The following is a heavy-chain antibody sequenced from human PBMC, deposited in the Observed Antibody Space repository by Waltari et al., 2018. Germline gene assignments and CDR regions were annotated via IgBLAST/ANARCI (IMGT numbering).Heavy chain of an antibody. V-gene: IGHV1-69*01. CDR1: GGTFSRYA. Sequence: QVQLVQSGAEVKTPGSSVKVSCKASGGTFSRYAISWVRQAPGQGLEWMGGIIPIFGTANYAQKFQGRVTITADESTSTAYMELSSLRSEDTAVYYCARGGDGYNQKSDAFDIWGQGTMVTVSS. CDR2: IIPIFGTA. CDR3: ARGGDGYNQKSDAFDI. D-gene: IGHD5-12*01. J-gene: IGHJ3*02.